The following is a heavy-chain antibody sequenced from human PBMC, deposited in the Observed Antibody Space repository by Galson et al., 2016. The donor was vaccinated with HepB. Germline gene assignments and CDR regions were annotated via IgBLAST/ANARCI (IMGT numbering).Heavy chain of an antibody. V-gene: IGHV3-23*01. CDR2: VSVSDGST. J-gene: IGHJ3*02. CDR3: AKASPRSYDYVKADALDI. CDR1: GFTFSSYA. D-gene: IGHD3-16*01. Sequence: SLRLSCAVSGFTFSSYAMSWVRQAPGKGLEWVSGVSVSDGSTYYADSVTGRFTISRDNSKKTVYLQMNSLRAEDTAVYYCAKASPRSYDYVKADALDIWGLGTMVTVSS.